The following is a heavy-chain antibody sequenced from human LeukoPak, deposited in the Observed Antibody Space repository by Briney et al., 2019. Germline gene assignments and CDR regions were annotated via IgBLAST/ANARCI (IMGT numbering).Heavy chain of an antibody. CDR3: VRDCSSASLSSGCYYAMDV. CDR2: ISSDGGSA. Sequence: GGSLRLSCSASGFTFSNYAMHWVRQAPGKGLEYVSAISSDGGSAYYADSVKGRFTFSRDNSKSTLYLQMSSLRVEDTAVYYCVRDCSSASLSSGCYYAMDVWGKGTTVTVSS. CDR1: GFTFSNYA. V-gene: IGHV3-64D*06. J-gene: IGHJ6*04. D-gene: IGHD2-2*01.